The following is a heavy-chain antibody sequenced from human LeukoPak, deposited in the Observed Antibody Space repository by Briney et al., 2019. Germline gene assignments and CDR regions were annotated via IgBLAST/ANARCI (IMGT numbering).Heavy chain of an antibody. CDR3: AKEYGSGSYYYDY. D-gene: IGHD3-10*01. V-gene: IGHV3-23*01. CDR1: GFTFSSYA. Sequence: GGSLRLSCAASGFTFSSYAMTWVRQAPGKGLEWVSAIGTSGGSTYYSDSVKGRFTISRANSKNTLYLQMNSLRAEDTAVYYCAKEYGSGSYYYDYWGQGTLVTVSS. CDR2: IGTSGGST. J-gene: IGHJ4*02.